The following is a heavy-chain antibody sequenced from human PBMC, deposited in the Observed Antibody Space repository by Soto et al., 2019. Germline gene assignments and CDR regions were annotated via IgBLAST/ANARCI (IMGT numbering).Heavy chain of an antibody. CDR1: GYTFTSYD. CDR3: ARQPPPYDYVWGSYRYVSDV. D-gene: IGHD3-16*02. Sequence: ASVKVSCKASGYTFTSYDINWVRQATGQGLEWMGWMNPNSGKAGYAQKFQGRVTMTRNTSISTAYMELSSLRSEDTAVYYCARQPPPYDYVWGSYRYVSDVWGQGTTVTVSS. V-gene: IGHV1-8*01. J-gene: IGHJ6*02. CDR2: MNPNSGKA.